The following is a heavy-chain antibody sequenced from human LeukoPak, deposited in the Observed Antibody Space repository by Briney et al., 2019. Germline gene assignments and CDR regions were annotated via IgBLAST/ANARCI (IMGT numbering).Heavy chain of an antibody. V-gene: IGHV3-30*02. CDR3: AKDLDIWSAKTGRAFDY. CDR2: IRYDGSNK. CDR1: GFTFSSYG. D-gene: IGHD3-3*01. J-gene: IGHJ4*02. Sequence: GGSLRLSCAASGFTFSSYGMHWVRQAPGKGLEWVAFIRYDGSNKYYADSVKGRFTISRDNSKNTLYLQMNSLRAEDTAVYYCAKDLDIWSAKTGRAFDYWGQGTLVTVSS.